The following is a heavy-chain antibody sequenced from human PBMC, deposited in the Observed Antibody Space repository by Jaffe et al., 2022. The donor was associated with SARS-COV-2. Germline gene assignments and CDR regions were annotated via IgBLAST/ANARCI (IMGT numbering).Heavy chain of an antibody. CDR1: GFTFSNYA. Sequence: EVQLVESGGGLVQPGGSLRLSCAASGFTFSNYAMHWVRQAPGKGLEYVSAITSNGGSTYYANSVKGRFTISRDNSKNTLYLQMGSLRVEDMAVYYCARSGIQLWFSLCDYWGQGTLVTVSS. J-gene: IGHJ4*02. V-gene: IGHV3-64*01. D-gene: IGHD5-18*01. CDR2: ITSNGGST. CDR3: ARSGIQLWFSLCDY.